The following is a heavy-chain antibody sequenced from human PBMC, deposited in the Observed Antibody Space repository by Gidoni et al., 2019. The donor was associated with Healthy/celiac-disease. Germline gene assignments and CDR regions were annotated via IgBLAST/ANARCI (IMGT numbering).Heavy chain of an antibody. D-gene: IGHD7-27*01. Sequence: QVQLVQSGAEVKKPGASVKVSCKASGYTFTGYYMHWVRQAPGQGLEWMGWINPNSGGTNYAQKFQGRVTMTRDTSISTAYMELSRLRSDDTAVYYCARITGDLDYYYGMDVWGQGTTVTVSS. J-gene: IGHJ6*02. CDR3: ARITGDLDYYYGMDV. CDR2: INPNSGGT. V-gene: IGHV1-2*02. CDR1: GYTFTGYY.